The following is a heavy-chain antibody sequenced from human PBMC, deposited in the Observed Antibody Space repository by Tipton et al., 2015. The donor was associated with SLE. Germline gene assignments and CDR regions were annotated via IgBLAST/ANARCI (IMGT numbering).Heavy chain of an antibody. V-gene: IGHV1-18*01. D-gene: IGHD5-18*01. CDR2: ISTYNGNT. J-gene: IGHJ4*02. CDR1: GYTFTTYG. CDR3: ARVRVDTAMGVFDF. Sequence: QSGAEVKKPGASVRVSCKASGYTFTTYGISWVRQAPGQGLEWMGWISTYNGNTNYAQKLQGRVTMTSDTSTSTAYMELRSLRSDDTAIYYCARVRVDTAMGVFDFWGQGTLVTFSS.